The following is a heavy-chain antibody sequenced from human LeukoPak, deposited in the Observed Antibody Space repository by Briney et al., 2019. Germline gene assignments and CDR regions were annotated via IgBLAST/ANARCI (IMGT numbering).Heavy chain of an antibody. J-gene: IGHJ4*02. CDR3: ARDSSGYDY. Sequence: GGSLRLSCAASGFTFSSYAMHWVRQAPGKGLEWVAVISYDGSNKYYADSVKGRFTISRDNSKNTLYLQMNSLRAEDTAVYYCARDSSGYDYWGQGTLVTVSS. D-gene: IGHD3-22*01. CDR2: ISYDGSNK. CDR1: GFTFSSYA. V-gene: IGHV3-30*04.